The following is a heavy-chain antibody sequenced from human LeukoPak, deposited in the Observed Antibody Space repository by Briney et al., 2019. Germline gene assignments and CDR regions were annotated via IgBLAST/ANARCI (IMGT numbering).Heavy chain of an antibody. J-gene: IGHJ4*02. CDR2: IKHSGST. CDR1: GASFSGSY. D-gene: IGHD4-17*01. CDR3: ARADYGLKYYFDY. Sequence: PSQTLSLTCAVYGASFSGSYWSSISQPPGKGLEWIEEIKHSGSTNYNPSLKSRVTISVDTSKNQFSLKLSSVTAADTAVYYCARADYGLKYYFDYWGQGTLVTVSS. V-gene: IGHV4-34*01.